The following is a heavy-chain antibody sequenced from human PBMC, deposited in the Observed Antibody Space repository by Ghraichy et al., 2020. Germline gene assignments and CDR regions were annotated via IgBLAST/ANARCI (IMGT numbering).Heavy chain of an antibody. J-gene: IGHJ5*02. D-gene: IGHD2-15*01. CDR2: ISGSGINT. V-gene: IGHV3-23*01. CDR1: GFTFSDYA. Sequence: GESLRLSCAASGFTFSDYAMTWVRQPPGRGLEWVAAISGSGINTYYRDSVRGRFTISRDNSRNTVYLQMSSVGAEDTAIYYCARHHHGSGSFDHWGRGTQVTVSS. CDR3: ARHHHGSGSFDH.